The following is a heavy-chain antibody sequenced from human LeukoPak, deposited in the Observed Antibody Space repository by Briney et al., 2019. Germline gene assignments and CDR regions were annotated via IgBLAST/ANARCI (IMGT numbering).Heavy chain of an antibody. Sequence: VKVSCKASGGTFSSYAVSWVRQAPGQGLEWIGGIIPIFCTANYAQKFQGRVTITPDESTSTAYMELSSLRSDDTAVYYCARGDSELAYYDFWSGSVFDPWGQGTLVTVSS. CDR3: ARGDSELAYYDFWSGSVFDP. CDR1: GGTFSSYA. CDR2: IIPIFCTA. J-gene: IGHJ5*02. D-gene: IGHD3-3*01. V-gene: IGHV1-69*13.